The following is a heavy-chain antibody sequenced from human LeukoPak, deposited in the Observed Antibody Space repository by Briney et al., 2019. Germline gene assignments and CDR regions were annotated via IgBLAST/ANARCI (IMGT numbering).Heavy chain of an antibody. V-gene: IGHV3-21*01. D-gene: IGHD3-3*01. Sequence: GGSLRLSCAASGFTFSTYSMNWVRQAPGKGLEWVSSISSSSSYIYYADSVKGRFTISRDNAKNSLYLQMNSLRAEDTAVYYCARGGDFWSGYYPIDYWGQGTLVTVSS. CDR1: GFTFSTYS. CDR3: ARGGDFWSGYYPIDY. CDR2: ISSSSSYI. J-gene: IGHJ4*02.